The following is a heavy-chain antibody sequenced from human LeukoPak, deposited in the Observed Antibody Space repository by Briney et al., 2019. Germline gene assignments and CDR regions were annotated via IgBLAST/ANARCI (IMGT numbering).Heavy chain of an antibody. Sequence: PSETLSLTCAVSGSSISSSNWWSWVRQPPGKGLEWIGEIYHSGSTNYNPSLKSRVTISVDTSKNQFSLKLSSVTAADTAVYYCARHRNLSGFDYWGQGTLVTVSS. CDR2: IYHSGST. D-gene: IGHD3-10*01. CDR3: ARHRNLSGFDY. J-gene: IGHJ4*02. V-gene: IGHV4-4*02. CDR1: GSSISSSNW.